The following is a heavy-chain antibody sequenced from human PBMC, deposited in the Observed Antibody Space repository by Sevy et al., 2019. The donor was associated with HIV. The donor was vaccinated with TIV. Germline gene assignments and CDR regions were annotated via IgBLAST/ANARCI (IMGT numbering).Heavy chain of an antibody. CDR2: ISAYNGNT. V-gene: IGHV1-18*01. D-gene: IGHD6-19*01. J-gene: IGHJ6*02. Sequence: ASVKVSCKASGYTFTSYGISWVRQAPGQGLEWMGWISAYNGNTNYAQKLQGRVTMTTDTSTSTAYMELRSLRSDDTAVYYCARGSSGWPYYYYGMDVWGQGTTVTVSS. CDR3: ARGSSGWPYYYYGMDV. CDR1: GYTFTSYG.